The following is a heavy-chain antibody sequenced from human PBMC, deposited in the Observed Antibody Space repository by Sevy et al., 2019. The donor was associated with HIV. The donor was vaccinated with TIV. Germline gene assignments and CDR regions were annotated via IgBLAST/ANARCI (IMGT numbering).Heavy chain of an antibody. V-gene: IGHV5-51*01. D-gene: IGHD3-22*01. CDR1: GYSFTSYW. CDR3: ARHTVTSSGLYNWFDP. Sequence: GESLKISCKGSGYSFTSYWIGWVRQMPGKGLEWVGIIYPGDSDTRYSPSFQGQVTISADKSISTAYLQWSSLKASDTAMYYCARHTVTSSGLYNWFDPWGQGTLVTVSS. J-gene: IGHJ5*02. CDR2: IYPGDSDT.